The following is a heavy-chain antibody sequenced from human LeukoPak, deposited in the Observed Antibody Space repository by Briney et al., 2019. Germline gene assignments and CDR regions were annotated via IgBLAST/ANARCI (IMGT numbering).Heavy chain of an antibody. CDR1: GGSISSGSYY. CDR2: IYTSGST. CDR3: ARERANYYYYMDV. V-gene: IGHV4-61*02. J-gene: IGHJ6*03. Sequence: SQTLSLTCTVSGGSISSGSYYWSWIRQPAGMGPEWIGRIYTSGSTNYNPSLKSRVTISVDTSKNQFSLKLSSVTAADTAVYYCARERANYYYYMDVWGKGTTVTVSS.